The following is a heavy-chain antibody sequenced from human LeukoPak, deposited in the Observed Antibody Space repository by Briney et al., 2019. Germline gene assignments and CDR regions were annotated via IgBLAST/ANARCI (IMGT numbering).Heavy chain of an antibody. CDR2: ISSSGSTI. J-gene: IGHJ6*04. Sequence: GGSLRLSCAASGFTFSSYEMNWVRQAPGKGLEWVSYISSSGSTIYYADSVKGRFTISRDNAKNSLYLQMNSLRAGDTAVYYCARDIVVVPAAMGGGYYYYGMDVWGKGTTVTVSS. D-gene: IGHD2-2*01. CDR1: GFTFSSYE. V-gene: IGHV3-48*03. CDR3: ARDIVVVPAAMGGGYYYYGMDV.